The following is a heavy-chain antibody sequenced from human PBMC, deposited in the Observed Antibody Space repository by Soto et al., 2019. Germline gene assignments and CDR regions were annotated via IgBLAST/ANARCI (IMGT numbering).Heavy chain of an antibody. V-gene: IGHV1-18*01. CDR1: GYTFTRYG. Sequence: QGHLVQSEAEVTQSGASVKVSCKASGYTFTRYGISWVRQAPGQCLDWMGWISGYNGDTNYAQKFQGRVSMTIDTSTTTAYMELRSLTSDDTAVYYCAKNGQPPYYYYGLDVWGQGTKVTVSS. CDR3: AKNGQPPYYYYGLDV. D-gene: IGHD2-8*01. J-gene: IGHJ6*02. CDR2: ISGYNGDT.